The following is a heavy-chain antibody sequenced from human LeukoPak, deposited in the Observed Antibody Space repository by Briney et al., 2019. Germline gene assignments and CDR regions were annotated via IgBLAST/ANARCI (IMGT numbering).Heavy chain of an antibody. CDR2: IWYDGSNK. J-gene: IGHJ6*02. V-gene: IGHV3-33*01. CDR3: ARDLLLEWLLFDYYYYGMDV. CDR1: GFTFSSYG. D-gene: IGHD3-3*01. Sequence: AGSLRLSCAASGFTFSSYGMHWVRQAPGKGLEWVAVIWYDGSNKYYADSVKGRFTISRDNSKNTLYLQMNSLRAEDTAVYYCARDLLLEWLLFDYYYYGMDVWGQGTTVTVSS.